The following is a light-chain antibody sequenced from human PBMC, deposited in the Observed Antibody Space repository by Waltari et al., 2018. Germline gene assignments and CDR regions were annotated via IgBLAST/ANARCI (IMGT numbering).Light chain of an antibody. CDR2: GGS. V-gene: IGKV4-1*01. J-gene: IGKJ2*01. Sequence: VMTQSPDSLPVSLGERATINCRSSQSLLYHVNNKDYLAWFQQKSGQPPKLVMIGGSTRASGVPDRVSGGGSGTEFTLSISSLQAEDVAVYYCQQYFSTPYTFGQGTRVVI. CDR3: QQYFSTPYT. CDR1: QSLLYHVNNKDY.